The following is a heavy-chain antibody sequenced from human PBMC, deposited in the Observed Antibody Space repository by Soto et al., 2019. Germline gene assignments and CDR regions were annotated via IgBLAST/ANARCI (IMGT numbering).Heavy chain of an antibody. V-gene: IGHV1-2*02. J-gene: IGHJ4*02. CDR2: INPNSGDT. Sequence: QVQLVQSAAEVKKPGASVKVSCKASGYTFNAYYIHWVRQAPGQGLEWVGRINPNSGDTTYTQKFGGRVTMTRDTSISTAYSDLTGLRSDDTAIYYCARDPPPLYYFDYWGQGTLVTVSS. D-gene: IGHD3-16*01. CDR1: GYTFNAYY. CDR3: ARDPPPLYYFDY.